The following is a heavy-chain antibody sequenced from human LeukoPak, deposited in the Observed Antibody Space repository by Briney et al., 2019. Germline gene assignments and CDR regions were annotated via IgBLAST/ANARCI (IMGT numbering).Heavy chain of an antibody. CDR2: ISGSGGST. Sequence: GVLRLSCAASGFTFSSYAMSWVRQAPGKGLEWVSAISGSGGSTYYADSVKGRFTISRDNSKNTLYLQMNSLRAEATAVYYCAKDRYYYGSGINWFDPWGQGTLVTVSS. D-gene: IGHD3-10*01. J-gene: IGHJ5*02. CDR3: AKDRYYYGSGINWFDP. CDR1: GFTFSSYA. V-gene: IGHV3-23*01.